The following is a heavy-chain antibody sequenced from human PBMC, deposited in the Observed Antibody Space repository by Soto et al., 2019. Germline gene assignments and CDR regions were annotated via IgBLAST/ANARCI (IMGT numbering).Heavy chain of an antibody. V-gene: IGHV4-30-2*01. J-gene: IGHJ4*02. CDR1: GGSISSGGYS. D-gene: IGHD1-26*01. Sequence: SETLSLTCAVSGGSISSGGYSWSWIRQPPGKGLEWIGYIYHSGSTYYNPSLKSRVTISVDRSKNQFSLKLSSVTAADTAVYYCARASGSYYFDYWGQGTLVTVSS. CDR2: IYHSGST. CDR3: ARASGSYYFDY.